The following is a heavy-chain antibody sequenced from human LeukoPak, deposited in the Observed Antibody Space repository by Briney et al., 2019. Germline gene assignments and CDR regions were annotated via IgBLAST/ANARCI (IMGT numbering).Heavy chain of an antibody. J-gene: IGHJ5*02. CDR3: ARLITMIGTNWFDP. D-gene: IGHD3-22*01. Sequence: PGGSLRLSCAASGFTVSSNYMSWVRQAPGKGLEWVSVIYSGGSTYYADSVKGRFTISRDNSKNTLYLQMNSLRAEDTAVYYCARLITMIGTNWFDPWGQGTLVTVSS. CDR2: IYSGGST. V-gene: IGHV3-53*01. CDR1: GFTVSSNY.